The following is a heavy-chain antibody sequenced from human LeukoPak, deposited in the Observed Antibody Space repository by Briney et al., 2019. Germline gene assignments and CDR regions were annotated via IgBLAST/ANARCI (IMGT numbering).Heavy chain of an antibody. V-gene: IGHV3-23*01. CDR2: ISGSGGST. CDR1: GFTFSSHA. Sequence: GGSLRLSCAASGFTFSSHAMSWVRQAPGKGLEWVSAISGSGGSTYYADSVKGRFTISRDNSKNTLYLQMSSLRAEDTAVYYCAKHKYFDWLLSSNFDYWGQGTLVTVSS. J-gene: IGHJ4*02. D-gene: IGHD3-9*01. CDR3: AKHKYFDWLLSSNFDY.